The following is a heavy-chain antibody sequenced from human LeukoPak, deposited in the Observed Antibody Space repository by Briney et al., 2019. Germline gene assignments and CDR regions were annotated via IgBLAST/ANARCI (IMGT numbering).Heavy chain of an antibody. CDR2: IDWNDDK. Sequence: SGPTPVNPTQTLTLTCTFSGFSLSTSGMCVSWIRQPPAKALQWLALIDWNDDKYYSTSLKTRLTISKDTSKNQVVLTMTNMDPVDTATYYCARMMYGDYVDYFDYWGQGTLVTVSS. V-gene: IGHV2-70*01. D-gene: IGHD4-17*01. J-gene: IGHJ4*02. CDR3: ARMMYGDYVDYFDY. CDR1: GFSLSTSGMC.